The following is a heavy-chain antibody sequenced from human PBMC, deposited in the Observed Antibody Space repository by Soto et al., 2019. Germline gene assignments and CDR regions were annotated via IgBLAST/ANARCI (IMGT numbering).Heavy chain of an antibody. CDR3: ARTYSNYAYYYYYGMDV. D-gene: IGHD4-4*01. CDR1: GGSISSGGYY. Sequence: QVQLQESGPGLVKPSQTLSLTCTVSGGSISSGGYYWSWIRQHPGKGLEWIGYIYYSGSTYYNPSIKSRVTISVDKSKNQCSLKLSSVTAADTAVYYCARTYSNYAYYYYYGMDVWGQGTTVTVSS. CDR2: IYYSGST. V-gene: IGHV4-31*03. J-gene: IGHJ6*02.